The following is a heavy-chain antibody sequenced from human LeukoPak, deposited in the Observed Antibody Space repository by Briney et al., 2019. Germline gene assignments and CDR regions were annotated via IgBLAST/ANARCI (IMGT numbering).Heavy chain of an antibody. CDR3: ASAPPPGDSSGYYLDY. CDR2: IYYSGST. D-gene: IGHD3-22*01. Sequence: SETLSLTCTVSGGSISIGDYYWSWIRQPPGKGLEWIGYIYYSGSTYYNPSLKSRVTISVDTSKNQFSLELSSVTAADTAVYYCASAPPPGDSSGYYLDYWGQGTLVTVSS. CDR1: GGSISIGDYY. V-gene: IGHV4-30-4*01. J-gene: IGHJ4*02.